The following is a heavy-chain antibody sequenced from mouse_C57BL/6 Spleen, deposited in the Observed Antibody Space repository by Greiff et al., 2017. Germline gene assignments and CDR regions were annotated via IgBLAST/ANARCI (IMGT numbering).Heavy chain of an antibody. V-gene: IGHV1-52*01. CDR3: ARGTYYAMDY. Sequence: QVQLQQPGAELVRPGSLVKLSCKASGYTFTSYWMHWVKQRPIQGLEWIGNIDPSDSETHYNQKFKDKATLTVDKSSSTAYMQLSSLTSEDSAVYYCARGTYYAMDYWGQGTSVTVSS. J-gene: IGHJ4*01. CDR1: GYTFTSYW. CDR2: IDPSDSET. D-gene: IGHD3-3*01.